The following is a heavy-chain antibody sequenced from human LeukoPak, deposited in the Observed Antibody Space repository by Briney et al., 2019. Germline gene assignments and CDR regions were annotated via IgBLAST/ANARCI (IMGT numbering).Heavy chain of an antibody. CDR2: INHSGST. D-gene: IGHD2-15*01. V-gene: IGHV4-34*01. Sequence: SETLSLTCAVYGGSFSGYYWSWIRQPPGKGLEWIGEINHSGSTNYNPSLKSRVTISVDTSKNQFSLKLSSVTAADTAVYYCASPERYCSGGSCYFDYWGQGTLVTVSS. CDR1: GGSFSGYY. CDR3: ASPERYCSGGSCYFDY. J-gene: IGHJ4*02.